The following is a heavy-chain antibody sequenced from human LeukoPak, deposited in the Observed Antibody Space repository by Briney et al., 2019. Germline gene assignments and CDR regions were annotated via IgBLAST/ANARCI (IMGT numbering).Heavy chain of an antibody. CDR3: AGGTGWITDV. CDR2: IKQDGSEK. CDR1: GFTSIAYA. V-gene: IGHV3-7*01. D-gene: IGHD6-19*01. J-gene: IGHJ6*02. Sequence: PGGSLRLSCVGSGFTSIAYALTWARQAPGKGLEWVANIKQDGSEKYYVDSVKGRFTISRDNARNSVYLQMNSLRVEDTAVYYCAGGTGWITDVWGQGTTVTVSS.